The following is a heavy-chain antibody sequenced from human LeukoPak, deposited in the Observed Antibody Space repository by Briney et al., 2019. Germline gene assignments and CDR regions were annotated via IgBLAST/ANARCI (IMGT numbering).Heavy chain of an antibody. J-gene: IGHJ4*02. CDR1: GGSFSGYY. CDR2: INHSEST. Sequence: ASETLSLTCCVYGGSFSGYYWMWIRQPPGKGLEWMGEINHSESTNYHPSLKSRVTISVDTSKNQYSLKLSSVTAADTAVYYCARDSASPGLYYFDYWGQGTLVTVSA. CDR3: ARDSASPGLYYFDY. V-gene: IGHV4-34*01. D-gene: IGHD6-13*01.